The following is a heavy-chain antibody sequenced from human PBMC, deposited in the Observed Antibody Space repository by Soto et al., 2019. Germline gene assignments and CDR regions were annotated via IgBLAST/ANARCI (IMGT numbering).Heavy chain of an antibody. CDR3: ARDSSGYLDAFDI. J-gene: IGHJ3*02. Sequence: GGSLRLSCAASVFTFDDYAMHWVRQAPGKGLEWVSGISWNSGSIGYADSVKGRFTISRDNAKNSLYLQMNSLRAEDTALYYCARDSSGYLDAFDIWGQGTMVTVSS. CDR1: VFTFDDYA. D-gene: IGHD3-22*01. V-gene: IGHV3-9*01. CDR2: ISWNSGSI.